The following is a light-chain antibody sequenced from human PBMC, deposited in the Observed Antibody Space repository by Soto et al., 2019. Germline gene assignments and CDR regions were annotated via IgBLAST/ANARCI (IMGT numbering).Light chain of an antibody. CDR2: DAS. Sequence: EIVLTQSPATLSLSPLEIATLSCMASQSVSSYLAWYQQKPGQAPRLLIYDASNRATGIPARFSGSGSGTDFTLTISSLEPEDFAVYYCQQRSNWPLITFGQGTRLEIK. J-gene: IGKJ5*01. V-gene: IGKV3-11*01. CDR1: QSVSSY. CDR3: QQRSNWPLIT.